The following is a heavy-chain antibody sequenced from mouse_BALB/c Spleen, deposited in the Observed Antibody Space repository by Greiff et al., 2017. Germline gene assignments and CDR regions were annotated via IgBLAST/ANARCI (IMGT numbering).Heavy chain of an antibody. CDR3: ARHYGSSYDYYAMDD. Sequence: EVQLVESGGGLVKPGGSLKLSCAASGFTFSSYAMSWVRQTPEKRLEWVASISSGGSTYYPDSVKGRFTISRDNARNILYLQMSSLRSEDTAMYYCARHYGSSYDYYAMDDWGQGTSVTVAS. V-gene: IGHV5-6-5*01. D-gene: IGHD1-1*01. J-gene: IGHJ4*01. CDR2: ISSGGST. CDR1: GFTFSSYA.